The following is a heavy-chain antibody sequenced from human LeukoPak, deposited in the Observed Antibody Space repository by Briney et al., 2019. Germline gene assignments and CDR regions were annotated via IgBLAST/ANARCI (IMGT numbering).Heavy chain of an antibody. V-gene: IGHV3-53*01. CDR3: ARRPGN. CDR1: GFAVGSNY. Sequence: PGGSLRLSCVASGFAVGSNYMSWVRQAPGKGLEWVSLIYSGGATRYADSVKGRFTISRDSSKNTLFLQMNDLTVEDTARYYCARRPGNWGQGILVTVSS. J-gene: IGHJ4*02. CDR2: IYSGGAT. D-gene: IGHD1-14*01.